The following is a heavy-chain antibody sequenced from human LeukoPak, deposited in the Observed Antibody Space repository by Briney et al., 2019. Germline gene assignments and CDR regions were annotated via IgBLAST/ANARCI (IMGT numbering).Heavy chain of an antibody. J-gene: IGHJ6*04. CDR3: ARDGTYYDILTGYLDV. CDR1: GYTFTSYG. Sequence: GASVKVSCKASGYTFTSYGISWVRQAPGQGLEWMGWISAYNGNTNYAQKLQGRVTMTRDTSISTAYMELSRLRSDDTAVYYCARDGTYYDILTGYLDVWGKGTTVTVSS. V-gene: IGHV1-18*01. CDR2: ISAYNGNT. D-gene: IGHD3-9*01.